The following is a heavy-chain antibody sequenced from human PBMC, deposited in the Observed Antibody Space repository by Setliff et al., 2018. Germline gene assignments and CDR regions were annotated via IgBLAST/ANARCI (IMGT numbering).Heavy chain of an antibody. Sequence: SGPTVANQTQTLTLTCTFSGFSLRSSGVGVGWIRQPPGKALEWLVVIYWSGERRYSPSLRSRLSITWYTSKNQVVLTMTNVDPADAGTYYCARRPEVIGSGNFVRNFFDPWGQGTVVTVSS. V-gene: IGHV2-5*01. CDR2: IYWSGER. CDR3: ARRPEVIGSGNFVRNFFDP. J-gene: IGHJ5*02. D-gene: IGHD3-10*01. CDR1: GFSLRSSGVG.